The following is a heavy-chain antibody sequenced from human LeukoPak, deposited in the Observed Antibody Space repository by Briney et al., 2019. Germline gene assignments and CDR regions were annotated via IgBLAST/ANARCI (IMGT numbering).Heavy chain of an antibody. D-gene: IGHD5-18*01. J-gene: IGHJ4*02. CDR2: FYYSGST. Sequence: PSGTLSLTCTVSGGSIRSYYWSWIRQPPGKGLEWIWYFYYSGSTNYNPSLKSRVTISVDTSKNQFSLRLSSVTAADTAVYYCARVGYSYGYDYWGQGTLVTVSS. CDR1: GGSIRSYY. V-gene: IGHV4-59*01. CDR3: ARVGYSYGYDY.